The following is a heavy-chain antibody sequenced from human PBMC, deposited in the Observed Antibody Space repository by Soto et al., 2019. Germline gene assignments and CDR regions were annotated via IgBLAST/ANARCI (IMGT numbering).Heavy chain of an antibody. CDR3: ARGRYSSSWYYYYYGMDV. D-gene: IGHD6-13*01. CDR1: GYTFTSYD. CDR2: MNPNSGNT. J-gene: IGHJ6*02. Sequence: QVPLVQSGAEVKKPGASVKVSCKASGYTFTSYDINWVRQATGQGLEWMGWMNPNSGNTGYAQKFQGRVTMTRNTSISTAYMELSSLRSEDTAVYYCARGRYSSSWYYYYYGMDVWGQGTTVTVSS. V-gene: IGHV1-8*01.